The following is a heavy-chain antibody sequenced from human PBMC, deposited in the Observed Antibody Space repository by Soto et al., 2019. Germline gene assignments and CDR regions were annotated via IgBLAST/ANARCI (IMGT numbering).Heavy chain of an antibody. CDR3: AKEAANTYSSSWGWFDP. V-gene: IGHV4-30-4*01. D-gene: IGHD6-13*01. CDR2: IYHTGSR. Sequence: SETLSLTCNVSNGSISSGDYYWSWIRQPPGKGLEWIGYIYHTGSRYYNPSLRSRVAISLDMSKSHFSLKLSSVTAADTAVYFCAKEAANTYSSSWGWFDPWGQGTLVTVSS. J-gene: IGHJ5*02. CDR1: NGSISSGDYY.